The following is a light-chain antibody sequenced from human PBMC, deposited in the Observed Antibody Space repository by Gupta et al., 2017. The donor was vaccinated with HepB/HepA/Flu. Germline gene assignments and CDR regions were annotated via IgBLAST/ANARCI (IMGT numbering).Light chain of an antibody. V-gene: IGKV3-20*01. J-gene: IGKJ2*01. CDR1: QSVSTAY. CDR3: QQDDCSSLT. CDR2: SAS. Sequence: IVLTQSLGTLSLSPGERATLSCRASQSVSTAYLAWYQQKPGQAPRLLIHSASSRATGVPNRFSGSGSGTDFTLTINRLEPEDFAVYYCQQDDCSSLTFGQGTKLDIK.